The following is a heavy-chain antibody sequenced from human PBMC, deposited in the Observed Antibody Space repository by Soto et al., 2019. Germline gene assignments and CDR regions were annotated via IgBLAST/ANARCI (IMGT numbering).Heavy chain of an antibody. CDR1: GGSISSYY. CDR3: ARDQSIAARPLGFLDYYYGMDV. V-gene: IGHV4-59*01. J-gene: IGHJ6*02. CDR2: IYYSGST. D-gene: IGHD6-6*01. Sequence: PSETLSLTCTVSGGSISSYYWSWIRQPPGKGLEWIGYIYYSGSTNYNPSLKSRVTISVDTSKNQFSLKLSSVTAADTAVCYCARDQSIAARPLGFLDYYYGMDVWGQGTTVTVSS.